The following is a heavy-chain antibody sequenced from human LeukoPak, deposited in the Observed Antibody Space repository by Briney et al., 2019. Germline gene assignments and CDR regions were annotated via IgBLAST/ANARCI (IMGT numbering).Heavy chain of an antibody. D-gene: IGHD6-13*01. CDR3: ARDRGSSWYGPDAFDI. Sequence: ASVKVSCKASGYTFTGYYMHWVRLAPGQGLEWMGWINPNSGGTNYAQKFQGRVTMTRDTSISTAYMELSRLRSDDTAVYYCARDRGSSWYGPDAFDIWGQGTMVTVSS. CDR1: GYTFTGYY. CDR2: INPNSGGT. J-gene: IGHJ3*02. V-gene: IGHV1-2*02.